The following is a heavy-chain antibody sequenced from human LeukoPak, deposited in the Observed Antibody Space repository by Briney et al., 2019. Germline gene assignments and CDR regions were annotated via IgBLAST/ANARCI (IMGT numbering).Heavy chain of an antibody. V-gene: IGHV1-2*02. CDR3: ARGVGGNARWRNFDWSKKIPMRDYFDY. J-gene: IGHJ4*02. Sequence: ASVKVCCKASGYTFTDSYMHWVRQAPGQGLEWMGWINPNSGGTNYQGRVTMTRDTSITTAYMDLSRLRSDDTAVYYCARGVGGNARWRNFDWSKKIPMRDYFDYWGQGTLVTVSS. D-gene: IGHD3-9*01. CDR1: GYTFTDSY. CDR2: INPNSGGT.